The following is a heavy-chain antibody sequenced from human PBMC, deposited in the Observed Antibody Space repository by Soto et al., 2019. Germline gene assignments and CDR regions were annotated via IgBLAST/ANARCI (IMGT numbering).Heavy chain of an antibody. J-gene: IGHJ4*02. D-gene: IGHD5-12*01. V-gene: IGHV3-23*01. CDR2: ISGSGDST. Sequence: GGSLRLSCAASGFTFSTYAMIWVRQAPGKGLEWVSAISGSGDSTYYADSVKGRFTISRDNSKNTMYLQMRSLRAEDTAIYYCAKHYFINLRGYDSYWGQGTLVTVSS. CDR1: GFTFSTYA. CDR3: AKHYFINLRGYDSY.